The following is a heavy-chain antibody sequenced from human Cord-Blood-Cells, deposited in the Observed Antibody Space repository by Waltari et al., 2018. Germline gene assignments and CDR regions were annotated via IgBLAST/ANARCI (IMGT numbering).Heavy chain of an antibody. CDR2: ISYDGSNK. CDR1: GFTFSSYA. CDR3: ARGVDILTGYDAFDI. D-gene: IGHD3-9*01. V-gene: IGHV3-30*04. J-gene: IGHJ3*02. Sequence: QVQLVEYGGGVVQPGRSLRLSCAASGFTFSSYAIPSVRPATGKGLEGVAVISYDGSNKYYADSVKGRFTISRDNSKNTLYLQMNSLRAEDTAVYYCARGVDILTGYDAFDIWGQGTMVTVSS.